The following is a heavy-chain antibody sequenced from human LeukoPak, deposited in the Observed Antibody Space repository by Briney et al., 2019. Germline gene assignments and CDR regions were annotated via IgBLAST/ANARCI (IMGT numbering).Heavy chain of an antibody. Sequence: QPGGSLRLSCAASGFTFSSYGMHWVRQAPGKGLEWVAGISYDGSNKYYADSVKGRFTISRDNSKNTLYLQMNSLRAEDTAVYYCAKDLYSYGSLDYWGQGTLVTVSS. V-gene: IGHV3-30*18. J-gene: IGHJ4*02. D-gene: IGHD5-18*01. CDR3: AKDLYSYGSLDY. CDR1: GFTFSSYG. CDR2: ISYDGSNK.